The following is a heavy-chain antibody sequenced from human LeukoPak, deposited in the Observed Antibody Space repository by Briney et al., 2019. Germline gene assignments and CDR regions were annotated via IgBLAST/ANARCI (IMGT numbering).Heavy chain of an antibody. V-gene: IGHV3-74*01. D-gene: IGHD1-26*01. CDR2: ISSDGSRK. Sequence: PGGSLRLSCAVSGFTFSSYWMNWVRQAPAKGLGWVSRISSDGSRKNYAASVKGRFTISRDNAKKTLYLQMTSLRAQDPAIYYCAGTLSGSYYVGHYWGQGPLLTVPS. J-gene: IGHJ4*02. CDR1: GFTFSSYW. CDR3: AGTLSGSYYVGHY.